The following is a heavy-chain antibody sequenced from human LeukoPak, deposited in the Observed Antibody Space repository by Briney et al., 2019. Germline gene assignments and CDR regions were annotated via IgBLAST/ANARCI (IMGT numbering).Heavy chain of an antibody. CDR2: IIPILGIA. V-gene: IGHV1-69*04. Sequence: GASVKVSCKASGGTFSSYAISWVRQAPGQGLEWMGRIIPILGIANYAQKFQGRVTITADKSTSTAYMELSSLRSEDTAVYYCATSDQGYCSGGSCAYFDYWGQGTLVTVSS. CDR1: GGTFSSYA. D-gene: IGHD2-15*01. CDR3: ATSDQGYCSGGSCAYFDY. J-gene: IGHJ4*02.